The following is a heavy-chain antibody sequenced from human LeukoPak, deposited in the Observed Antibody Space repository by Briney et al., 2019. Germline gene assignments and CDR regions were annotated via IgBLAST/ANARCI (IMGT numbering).Heavy chain of an antibody. CDR2: ISSSSSTI. Sequence: GGSLRLPCAASGFTFSSYSMNWVRQAPGKGLEWVSYISSSSSTIYYADSVKGRFTISRDNAKNSLYLQMNSLRAEDTAVYYCARDGSSGWYMGSWFDPWGQGTLVTVFS. D-gene: IGHD6-19*01. V-gene: IGHV3-48*01. CDR3: ARDGSSGWYMGSWFDP. CDR1: GFTFSSYS. J-gene: IGHJ5*02.